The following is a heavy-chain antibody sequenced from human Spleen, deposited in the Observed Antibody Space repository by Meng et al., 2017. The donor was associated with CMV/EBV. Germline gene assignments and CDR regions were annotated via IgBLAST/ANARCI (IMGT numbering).Heavy chain of an antibody. Sequence: GESLKISCAASGFTFDDYTMHWVRQVPGKGLEWVSLISWDGGSTYYADSVEGRFTISRDNSKNSLYLQMNSLKTEDTALYYCAKDEGRLSGVAAPGTFFDSWGQGTLVTVSS. CDR2: ISWDGGST. CDR3: AKDEGRLSGVAAPGTFFDS. J-gene: IGHJ4*02. V-gene: IGHV3-43*01. D-gene: IGHD6-13*01. CDR1: GFTFDDYT.